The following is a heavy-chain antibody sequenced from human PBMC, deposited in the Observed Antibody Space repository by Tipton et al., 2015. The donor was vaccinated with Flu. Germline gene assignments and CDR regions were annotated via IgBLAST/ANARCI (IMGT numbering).Heavy chain of an antibody. CDR3: ARSTYHYGSGSSDY. V-gene: IGHV4-38-2*02. CDR2: ISHSGRT. Sequence: TLPLTCTVSDYSISSGYYWGWIRQPPGKGLEWIGCISHSGRTYYNPSLKSRVTISVDTAKNQFSQRLSSVTAADTAVYYCARSTYHYGSGSSDYWGQGTLVTVSS. CDR1: DYSISSGYY. J-gene: IGHJ4*02. D-gene: IGHD3-10*01.